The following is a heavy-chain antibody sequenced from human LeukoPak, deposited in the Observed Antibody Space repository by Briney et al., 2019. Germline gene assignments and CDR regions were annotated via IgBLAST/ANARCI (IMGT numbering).Heavy chain of an antibody. J-gene: IGHJ4*02. CDR3: ARGTIPPDY. CDR2: IYYSGST. D-gene: IGHD3-9*01. Sequence: SETLSLTCTVSGGSISSSSYYWGWIRQPPGKGLEWIGSIYYSGSTYYNPSLKSRVTISVDTSKNQFSLKLSSVTAADTAVYYCARGTIPPDYWGQGTLVTVSS. CDR1: GGSISSSSYY. V-gene: IGHV4-39*07.